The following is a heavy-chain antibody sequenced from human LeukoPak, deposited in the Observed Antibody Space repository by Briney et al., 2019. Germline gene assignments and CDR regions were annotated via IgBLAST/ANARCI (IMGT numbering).Heavy chain of an antibody. Sequence: SVKVSCKASGGTFSSYAISWVRQAPGQGLEWMGGIIPIFGTANYAQKFQGRVTITADESTSTAYMELSSLRSEDTAVYYCARGPTYDFWSGYHSSDYYYYYMDIWGKGTTVTVSS. J-gene: IGHJ6*03. D-gene: IGHD3-3*01. V-gene: IGHV1-69*01. CDR2: IIPIFGTA. CDR1: GGTFSSYA. CDR3: ARGPTYDFWSGYHSSDYYYYYMDI.